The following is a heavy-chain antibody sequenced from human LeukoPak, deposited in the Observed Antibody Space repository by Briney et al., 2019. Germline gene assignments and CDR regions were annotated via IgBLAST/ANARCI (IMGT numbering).Heavy chain of an antibody. CDR1: GDSVSSYY. V-gene: IGHV4-59*08. Sequence: PSETLSLTCTVSGDSVSSYYWSWIRQPPGKGLEWIGYIYYSGSINYNPSLKSRVTISVDMSKNQFSLQLSSVTAADTAVYYCARQSRDGDYIAKLFDYWGQGTLVTVSS. CDR2: IYYSGSI. CDR3: ARQSRDGDYIAKLFDY. J-gene: IGHJ4*02. D-gene: IGHD4-17*01.